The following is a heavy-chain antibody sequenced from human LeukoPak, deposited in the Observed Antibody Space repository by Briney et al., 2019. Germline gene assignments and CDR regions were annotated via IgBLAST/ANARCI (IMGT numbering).Heavy chain of an antibody. V-gene: IGHV3-23*01. CDR3: AKDTSYDILSGYLKPHFFDY. CDR1: GITLANYG. J-gene: IGHJ4*02. Sequence: GGSLRLSCVVSGITLANYGMSWVRQAPGKGLEWVAGVSGSGGSTNYADSVKGRFTISRDNPKNTLYLQMNSLRAEDTAVYYCAKDTSYDILSGYLKPHFFDYWGQGTLVTVSS. D-gene: IGHD3-9*01. CDR2: VSGSGGST.